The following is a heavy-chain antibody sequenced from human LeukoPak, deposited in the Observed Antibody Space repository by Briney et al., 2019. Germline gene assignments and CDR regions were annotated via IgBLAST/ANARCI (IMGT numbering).Heavy chain of an antibody. CDR3: ASSGYSSGWYFDY. D-gene: IGHD6-19*01. Sequence: GGSLTLSCAASGFTFSSYWMSWVRQAPGKGLEWVANIKQDGSEKYYVDSVKGRFTISRDNAKNSLYLQMNSLRAEDTAVYYCASSGYSSGWYFDYWGQGTLVTVSS. CDR1: GFTFSSYW. J-gene: IGHJ4*02. V-gene: IGHV3-7*01. CDR2: IKQDGSEK.